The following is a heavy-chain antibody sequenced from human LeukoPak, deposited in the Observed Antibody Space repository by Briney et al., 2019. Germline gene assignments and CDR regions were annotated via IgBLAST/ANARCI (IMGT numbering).Heavy chain of an antibody. Sequence: ASVKVSCKASGFTFSDYSMNWVRQAPGKGLEWVSDISTYGNHLYYADSVKGRFTISRDNAKNSLYLQMNSLRAEDTAVYYCARGHFDSSGTFDYWGQGTLVTVSS. V-gene: IGHV3-21*01. D-gene: IGHD3-22*01. CDR1: GFTFSDYS. CDR3: ARGHFDSSGTFDY. J-gene: IGHJ4*02. CDR2: ISTYGNHL.